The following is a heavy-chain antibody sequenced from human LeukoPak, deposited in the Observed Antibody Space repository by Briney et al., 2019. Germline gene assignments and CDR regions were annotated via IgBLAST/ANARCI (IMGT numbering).Heavy chain of an antibody. J-gene: IGHJ6*03. Sequence: PGGSLRLSCAASGFTFSSYGMHWVRQAPGKGLEWVAFIRYDGSNKYYAGSVKGRFTISRDNSKNTLYLQMNSLRAEDTAVYYCAKDKRRLITMVRGVIPYYYMDVWGKGTTVTISS. CDR2: IRYDGSNK. D-gene: IGHD3-10*01. CDR1: GFTFSSYG. V-gene: IGHV3-30*02. CDR3: AKDKRRLITMVRGVIPYYYMDV.